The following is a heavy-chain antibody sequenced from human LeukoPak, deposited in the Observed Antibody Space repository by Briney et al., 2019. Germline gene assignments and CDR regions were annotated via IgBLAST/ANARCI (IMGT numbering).Heavy chain of an antibody. Sequence: ASVKVSCXASGYTFTGYYMHWVRQAPGQGLAWMGWINPNSGGTNYAQKFQGRVTMTRDTSISTAYMELSRLRSDDTAVYYCARDRVGYSSGWFDYWGQGTLVTVSS. J-gene: IGHJ4*02. D-gene: IGHD6-19*01. CDR1: GYTFTGYY. V-gene: IGHV1-2*02. CDR3: ARDRVGYSSGWFDY. CDR2: INPNSGGT.